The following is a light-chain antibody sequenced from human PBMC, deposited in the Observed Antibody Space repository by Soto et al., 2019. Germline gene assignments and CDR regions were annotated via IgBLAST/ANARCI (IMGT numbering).Light chain of an antibody. J-gene: IGLJ1*01. CDR3: QSYDSSLSDLYV. CDR1: SSNIGAGYD. Sequence: QSVLTQPPSVSGAPGQRVTISCTGSSSNIGAGYDVHWYQQLPGTAPKLLIYGNSNRPSGVPDRFSGSKSGTSASLAITGLQADDEADYYCQSYDSSLSDLYVFGTGTKLT. V-gene: IGLV1-40*01. CDR2: GNS.